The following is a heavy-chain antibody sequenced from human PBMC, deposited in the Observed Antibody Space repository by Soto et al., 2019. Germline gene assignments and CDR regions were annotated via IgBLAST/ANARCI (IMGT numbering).Heavy chain of an antibody. J-gene: IGHJ6*02. D-gene: IGHD6-25*01. V-gene: IGHV3-33*01. Sequence: GGSLRLSCAASGFTFSSYGMHWVRQAPGKGLEWVAVIWYAGSNKYYADSVEGRFTISRNYSNNTLYLHMNSLRAEDTALYYSATGSDVGGMDVWGQGTTVTVSS. CDR3: ATGSDVGGMDV. CDR2: IWYAGSNK. CDR1: GFTFSSYG.